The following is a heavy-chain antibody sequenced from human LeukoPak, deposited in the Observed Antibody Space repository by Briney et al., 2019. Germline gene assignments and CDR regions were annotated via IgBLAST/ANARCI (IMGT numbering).Heavy chain of an antibody. Sequence: GGSLRLSCAASGFTFSNYAMTWVRQAPGKGLEWVSAISGSGGSTYYADSVKGRFTISRDNSKNTLYLQMNSLRAEDTAVYYCAKASMWHYDTSDSSLFDYWGQGTLVTVSS. V-gene: IGHV3-23*01. CDR3: AKASMWHYDTSDSSLFDY. CDR1: GFTFSNYA. J-gene: IGHJ4*02. D-gene: IGHD3-22*01. CDR2: ISGSGGST.